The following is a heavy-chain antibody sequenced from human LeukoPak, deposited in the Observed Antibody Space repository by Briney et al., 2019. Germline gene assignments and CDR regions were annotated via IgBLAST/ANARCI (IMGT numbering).Heavy chain of an antibody. CDR3: ARGGWSAFDI. CDR2: IHYSGTT. J-gene: IGHJ3*02. Sequence: SETLSLTCTVSGGSISSYYWGWIRQPPGKGLEWIGYIHYSGTTNYNPYLKSRVTISVDTSKNQFSMKLRSVTAADTAVYYCARGGWSAFDIWGQGTMVTVSS. V-gene: IGHV4-59*01. CDR1: GGSISSYY. D-gene: IGHD3-10*01.